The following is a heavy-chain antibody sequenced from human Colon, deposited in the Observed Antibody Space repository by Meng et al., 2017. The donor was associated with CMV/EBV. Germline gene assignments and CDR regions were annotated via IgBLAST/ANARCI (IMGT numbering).Heavy chain of an antibody. V-gene: IGHV3-20*01. D-gene: IGHD1-26*01. J-gene: IGHJ4*02. CDR3: ARDGGSYLELDS. CDR2: INWNGGSR. CDR1: GFTFDDYG. Sequence: GGSLRLSCVVSGFTFDDYGMTWVRQAPGKRLEWVAGINWNGGSRAHADSVKGRFNISRDNAKNSLYLEMNSLRADDTALYHCARDGGSYLELDSWGRGTLVTVSS.